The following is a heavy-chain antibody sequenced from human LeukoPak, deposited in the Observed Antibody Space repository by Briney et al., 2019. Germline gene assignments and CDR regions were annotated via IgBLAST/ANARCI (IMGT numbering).Heavy chain of an antibody. CDR3: ARGGGRDFWSGYYRPYYYGMDV. V-gene: IGHV4-61*02. J-gene: IGHJ6*02. D-gene: IGHD3-3*01. Sequence: SQTLSLTCTVSGGSISSGSYYWSWIRQPAGKGLEWIGRIYTSGSTNYNPSLKSRVTISVDTSKNQFSLKLSSVTAADTAVYCCARGGGRDFWSGYYRPYYYGMDVWGQGTTVTVSS. CDR1: GGSISSGSYY. CDR2: IYTSGST.